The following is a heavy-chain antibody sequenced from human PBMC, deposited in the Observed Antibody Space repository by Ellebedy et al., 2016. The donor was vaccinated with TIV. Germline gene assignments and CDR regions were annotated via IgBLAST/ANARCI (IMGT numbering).Heavy chain of an antibody. Sequence: PGGSLRLSCAASGFTFDSYSLTWVRQAPGKGLEWVASISGSSSFKDYADSVKGRFTISRDNAKNSLFLQMNSLRAEDTAVYYCAREGMGGELPLLTYFDYWGQGTLVTVSS. V-gene: IGHV3-21*01. CDR3: AREGMGGELPLLTYFDY. CDR2: ISGSSSFK. J-gene: IGHJ4*02. D-gene: IGHD3-10*01. CDR1: GFTFDSYS.